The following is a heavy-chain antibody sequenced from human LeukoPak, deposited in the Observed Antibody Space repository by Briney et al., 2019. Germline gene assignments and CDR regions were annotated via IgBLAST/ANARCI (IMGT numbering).Heavy chain of an antibody. V-gene: IGHV3-11*01. CDR3: AKGKRIYNI. CDR1: GFIFSDYY. Sequence: GGSLRLSCAASGFIFSDYYMTWLRQAPGKGLEWVSYISSSGSTIYSADSGKGRFTISRDNANTSLYMKMISLKAEDTALYYCAKGKRIYNIWGQGTLVTVSS. J-gene: IGHJ4*02. D-gene: IGHD1-1*01. CDR2: ISSSGSTI.